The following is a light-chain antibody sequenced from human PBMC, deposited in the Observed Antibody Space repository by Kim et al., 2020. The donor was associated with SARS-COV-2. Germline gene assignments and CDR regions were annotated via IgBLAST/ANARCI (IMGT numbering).Light chain of an antibody. CDR1: QSISSY. J-gene: IGKJ1*01. CDR3: QQSYSIPWT. V-gene: IGKV1-39*01. CDR2: TAS. Sequence: DIQMTQSPSSLSASVGDRVTITCRARQSISSYLNWYQRKPGKAPNLLIYTASSLQSGVASRFSGSGSGTDFTLTISSLQPEDFATYYCQQSYSIPWTFGQGTKVDIK.